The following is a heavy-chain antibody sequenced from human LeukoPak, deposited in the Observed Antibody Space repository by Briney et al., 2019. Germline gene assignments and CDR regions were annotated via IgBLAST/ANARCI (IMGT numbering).Heavy chain of an antibody. V-gene: IGHV3-30*04. CDR1: GFTFSSYA. CDR2: ISYDGSNK. D-gene: IGHD3-16*01. CDR3: ATELRILSWGVDAFDI. Sequence: GRSLRLSCAASGFTFSSYAMHWVRQAPGKGLEWVAFISYDGSNKYYADSVKGRFTISRDTSKTTLYLQMNSLRTEDTALYYCATELRILSWGVDAFDIWGQGTMVTVSS. J-gene: IGHJ3*02.